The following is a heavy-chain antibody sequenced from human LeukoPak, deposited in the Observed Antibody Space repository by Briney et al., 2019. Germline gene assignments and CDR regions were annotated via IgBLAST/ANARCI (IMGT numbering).Heavy chain of an antibody. CDR3: ASRVYYYDSSGRDAFDI. CDR2: ISAYNGNT. Sequence: ASVKVSCKASGYTFTNYGISWVRQAPGQGLEWMGWISAYNGNTNYAQKLQGRVTMTTDTSTSTAYMELRSLRSDDTAVYYCASRVYYYDSSGRDAFDIWGQGTMVTVSS. D-gene: IGHD3-22*01. J-gene: IGHJ3*02. V-gene: IGHV1-18*01. CDR1: GYTFTNYG.